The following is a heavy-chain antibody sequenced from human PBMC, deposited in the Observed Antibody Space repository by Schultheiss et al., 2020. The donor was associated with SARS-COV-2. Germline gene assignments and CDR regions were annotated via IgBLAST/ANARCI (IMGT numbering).Heavy chain of an antibody. J-gene: IGHJ4*02. CDR3: AKTVAGTELFDY. V-gene: IGHV3-23*01. D-gene: IGHD6-19*01. CDR1: GFTFSSYA. Sequence: GESLKISCAASGFTFSSYAMSWVRQAPGKGLEWVSAISGSGGSTYYADSVKGRFTISRDNSKNTLYLQMNSLRAEDTAVYYCAKTVAGTELFDYWGQRTLVTVSS. CDR2: ISGSGGST.